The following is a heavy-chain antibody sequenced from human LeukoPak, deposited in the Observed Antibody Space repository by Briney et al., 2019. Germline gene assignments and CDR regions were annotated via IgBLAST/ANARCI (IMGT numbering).Heavy chain of an antibody. CDR2: IITLFGTT. CDR3: AERNGY. J-gene: IGHJ4*02. Sequence: SVKVSCKASGGTFSSYAISWVRQAPGQGLEWMGRIITLFGTTNYAQKFQGRVSITTDESTSTAYMELSSLRSEDTAVYYCAERNGYWGQGTLVTVSS. D-gene: IGHD5-24*01. V-gene: IGHV1-69*05. CDR1: GGTFSSYA.